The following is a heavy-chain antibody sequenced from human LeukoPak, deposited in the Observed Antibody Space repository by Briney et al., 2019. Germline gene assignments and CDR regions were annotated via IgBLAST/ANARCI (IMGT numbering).Heavy chain of an antibody. CDR3: ATQNWGSRAFDY. V-gene: IGHV3-66*01. CDR2: LYSGGNT. Sequence: GGSLRLSCAVSGFTVSSSHMSWVRQAPGKGLEWVSVLYSGGNTFYGDSVKGRFTISRDNSKNTLYLQMNSLRAEDTAVYYCATQNWGSRAFDYWGQGTLVTVSS. CDR1: GFTVSSSH. J-gene: IGHJ4*02. D-gene: IGHD7-27*01.